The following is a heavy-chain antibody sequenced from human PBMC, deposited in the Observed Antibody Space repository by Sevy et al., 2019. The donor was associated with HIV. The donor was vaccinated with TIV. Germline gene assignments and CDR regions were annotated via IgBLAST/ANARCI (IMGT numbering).Heavy chain of an antibody. D-gene: IGHD6-19*01. CDR2: IKQDGSEK. CDR3: ARDQYSGWYGNYFDY. Sequence: GGSLRLSCAASGFTFSSYWMSWVRQAPGKGLEWVANIKQDGSEKYYVDFVKGRFTISRDNAKNSLYLQMNSLRAEDTAVYYCARDQYSGWYGNYFDYWGQGTLVTVSS. J-gene: IGHJ4*02. CDR1: GFTFSSYW. V-gene: IGHV3-7*03.